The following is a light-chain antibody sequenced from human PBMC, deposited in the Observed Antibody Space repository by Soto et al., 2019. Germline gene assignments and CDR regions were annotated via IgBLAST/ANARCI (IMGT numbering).Light chain of an antibody. CDR2: GAS. Sequence: DIVMTQSPAALSVSPGERATLSCRASQSVGSSVAWYQQKPGQAPRFLMYGASTRAAGVPARFSGSGSGTEFSLTISSLQAEDFAVYYCQHYNTWPPGTFGQGTKLEIK. V-gene: IGKV3-15*01. CDR1: QSVGSS. J-gene: IGKJ2*02. CDR3: QHYNTWPPGT.